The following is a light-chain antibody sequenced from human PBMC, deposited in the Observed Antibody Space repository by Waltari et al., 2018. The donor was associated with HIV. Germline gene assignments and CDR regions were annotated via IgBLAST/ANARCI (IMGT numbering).Light chain of an antibody. CDR1: SSDVGGYDY. CDR3: SSYAGSNNLGV. Sequence: QSALTQPPSASGSPGQSVTISCTGTSSDVGGYDYVSWYQQHPGKAPKLIIYEVNKRPSGVPDRSSGSKSGNTASLTVSGLQSEDEADYYCSSYAGSNNLGVFGGGTKLTVL. V-gene: IGLV2-8*01. CDR2: EVN. J-gene: IGLJ2*01.